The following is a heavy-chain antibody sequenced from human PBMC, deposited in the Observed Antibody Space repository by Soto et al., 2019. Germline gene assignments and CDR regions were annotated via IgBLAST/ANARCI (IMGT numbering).Heavy chain of an antibody. J-gene: IGHJ4*02. CDR3: AHRPTSTDDFYFDY. Sequence: QITLTESGPTLVTPTQTLTLTCSFSGFSLTTSGVAVGWFRQPPGKAPEWLALFFWNHDKRYSPSLRSRLTVTVDSSKNQLVLTLANVDPVDSGTYYCAHRPTSTDDFYFDYWGQGTLVTVSS. V-gene: IGHV2-5*01. CDR1: GFSLTTSGVA. CDR2: FFWNHDK. D-gene: IGHD2-21*02.